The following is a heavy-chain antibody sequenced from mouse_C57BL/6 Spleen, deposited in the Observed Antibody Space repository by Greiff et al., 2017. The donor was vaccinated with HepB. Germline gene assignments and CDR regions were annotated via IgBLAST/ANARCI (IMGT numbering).Heavy chain of an antibody. V-gene: IGHV1-64*01. CDR3: ARGAAQATFPWFAY. CDR1: GYTFTSYW. Sequence: QVQLQQPGAELVKPGASVKLSCKASGYTFTSYWMHWVKQRPGQGLEWIGMINPNSGSTNYNEKFKSKATLTVDKSSSTAYMQLSSLTSEDSAVYYCARGAAQATFPWFAYWGQGTLVTVSA. J-gene: IGHJ3*01. D-gene: IGHD3-2*02. CDR2: INPNSGST.